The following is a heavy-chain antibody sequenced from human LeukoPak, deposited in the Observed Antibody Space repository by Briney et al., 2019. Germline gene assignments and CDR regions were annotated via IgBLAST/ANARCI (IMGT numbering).Heavy chain of an antibody. CDR2: ISPNSGGT. V-gene: IGHV1-2*02. Sequence: ASVKVSCKASGYTFTGYYMHWVRQAPGQGLEWMGWISPNSGGTNYAQKFQGRVTMTRDTSISTAYMELSRLRSDDTAVYYCAXXXXXXXXXXXYYYYGMDVWGQGTTVTVSS. J-gene: IGHJ6*02. CDR1: GYTFTGYY. CDR3: AXXXXXXXXXXXYYYYGMDV.